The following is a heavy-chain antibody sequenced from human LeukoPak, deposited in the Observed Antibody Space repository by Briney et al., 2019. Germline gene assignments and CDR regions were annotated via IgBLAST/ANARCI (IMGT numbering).Heavy chain of an antibody. CDR1: GGSISSYY. V-gene: IGHV4-59*08. CDR3: ARRGIAAAGYDY. CDR2: IYYSGTT. D-gene: IGHD6-13*01. J-gene: IGHJ4*02. Sequence: SDTLSLTCTVSGGSISSYYWRWIRQPPGKGLEWIGYIYYSGTTNYNPSLKSRVTILVDTSKNQFSLNLSSVTAADTAVYYCARRGIAAAGYDYWGQGTLVTVSS.